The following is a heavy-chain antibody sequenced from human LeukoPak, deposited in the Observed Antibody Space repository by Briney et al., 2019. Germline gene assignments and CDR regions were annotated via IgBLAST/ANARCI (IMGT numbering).Heavy chain of an antibody. Sequence: PGGSLKLSCAASGFTFSGSAMHWVRQASGKGLEWLGRIRSKADSYTTAYAASVKGRFIVSRDDSKNTAYLQMNSLKTEDTAVYYCRAAADLNDYWGQGTPVTVSS. D-gene: IGHD6-13*01. CDR3: RAAADLNDY. CDR2: IRSKADSYTT. V-gene: IGHV3-73*01. CDR1: GFTFSGSA. J-gene: IGHJ4*02.